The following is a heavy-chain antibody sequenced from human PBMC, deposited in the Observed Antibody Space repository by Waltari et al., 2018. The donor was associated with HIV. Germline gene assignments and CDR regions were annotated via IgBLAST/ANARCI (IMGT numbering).Heavy chain of an antibody. CDR2: INHSGST. D-gene: IGHD3-22*01. Sequence: QVQLQQWGAGLLKPSETLSLTCAVYGGSFSGYYWSWIRQPPGKGLEWIGEINHSGSTNYNPSLKSRVTISVDTSKNQFSLKLSSVTAADTAVYYCARSLISSGYYYPTRGHYFDYWGQGTLVTVSS. CDR1: GGSFSGYY. V-gene: IGHV4-34*01. J-gene: IGHJ4*02. CDR3: ARSLISSGYYYPTRGHYFDY.